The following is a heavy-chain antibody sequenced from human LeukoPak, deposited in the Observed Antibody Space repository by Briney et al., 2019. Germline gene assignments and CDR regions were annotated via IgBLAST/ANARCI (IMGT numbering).Heavy chain of an antibody. CDR1: AGGSISSYY. CDR2: IYYSGST. J-gene: IGHJ4*02. D-gene: IGHD3-22*01. Sequence: SETLSLTCTVSAGGSISSYYWSWIRQPPGKGPEWIGYIYYSGSTNYNPSLKSRVTISVDTSRNQFSLKLSSVTAADTAVYYCARALRNYDDSCGHIHYFDYWGQGTLVTVSS. V-gene: IGHV4-59*01. CDR3: ARALRNYDDSCGHIHYFDY.